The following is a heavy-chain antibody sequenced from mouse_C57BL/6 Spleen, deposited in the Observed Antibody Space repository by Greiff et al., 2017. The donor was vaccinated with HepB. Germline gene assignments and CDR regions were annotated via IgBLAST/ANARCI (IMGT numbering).Heavy chain of an antibody. CDR2: IDPETGGT. J-gene: IGHJ2*01. Sequence: VQLQQSGAELVRPGASVTLSCKASGYTFTDYEMHWVKQTPVHGLEWIGAIDPETGGTAYNQKFKGKAILTADKSSSTAYMELLSLTSEDSAVYYCTRNYYGSSGYFDYWGQGTTLTVSS. D-gene: IGHD1-1*01. CDR3: TRNYYGSSGYFDY. V-gene: IGHV1-15*01. CDR1: GYTFTDYE.